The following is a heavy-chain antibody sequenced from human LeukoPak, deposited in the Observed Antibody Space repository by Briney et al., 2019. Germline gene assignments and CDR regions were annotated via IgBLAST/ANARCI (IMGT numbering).Heavy chain of an antibody. CDR2: ISYDGSNK. CDR3: TRRIPIWRVDI. J-gene: IGHJ3*02. Sequence: GGSLRLSCAASGFTFSSYAMHWVRQAPGKGLEWVSVISYDGSNKYCADSVKGRFTISRDNSKNTLYLQMNSLRAEDTAVYYCTRRIPIWRVDIWGQGTMVTVSS. V-gene: IGHV3-30*04. CDR1: GFTFSSYA.